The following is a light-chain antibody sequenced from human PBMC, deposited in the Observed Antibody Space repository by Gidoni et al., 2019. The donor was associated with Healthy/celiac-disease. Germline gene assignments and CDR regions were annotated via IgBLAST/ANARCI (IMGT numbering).Light chain of an antibody. J-gene: IGLJ3*02. CDR1: ALPKQY. Sequence: SYELTQPPSVSVSPGQTARITCSGDALPKQYAYWYQQKPGQAPVLVIYKDSERPSGTPERFSGSRSGTTVTLTISGVQAEDEADYYCQSADSSGTRLVFGGGTKLTVL. CDR3: QSADSSGTRLV. V-gene: IGLV3-25*03. CDR2: KDS.